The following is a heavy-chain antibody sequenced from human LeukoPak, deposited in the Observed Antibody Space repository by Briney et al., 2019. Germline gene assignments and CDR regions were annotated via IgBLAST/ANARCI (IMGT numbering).Heavy chain of an antibody. CDR2: INSDGSST. CDR3: ARDYGRSRDYGMDV. CDR1: GFTFSSYW. D-gene: IGHD3-16*01. J-gene: IGHJ6*02. V-gene: IGHV3-74*01. Sequence: GGSLRLSCAASGFTFSSYWMHWVRQAPGKGLVWVSRINSDGSSTTYADSVKGRFTISRDNAKNTLYLQMNSLRAEDTAVYFCARDYGRSRDYGMDVWGRGTTVTVSS.